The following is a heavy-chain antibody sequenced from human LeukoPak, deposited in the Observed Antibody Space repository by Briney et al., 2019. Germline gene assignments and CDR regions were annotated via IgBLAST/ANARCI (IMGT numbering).Heavy chain of an antibody. J-gene: IGHJ6*03. CDR1: DGSISSYY. Sequence: SETLSLTCTVPDGSISSYYWSWIRQPPGKGLEWIGYIYYSGSTNYNPSLKSRVTISVDTSKNQFSLKLSSVTAADTAVYYCARDLVVPAATRDYYMDVWGKGTTVTVSS. CDR3: ARDLVVPAATRDYYMDV. CDR2: IYYSGST. V-gene: IGHV4-59*01. D-gene: IGHD2-2*01.